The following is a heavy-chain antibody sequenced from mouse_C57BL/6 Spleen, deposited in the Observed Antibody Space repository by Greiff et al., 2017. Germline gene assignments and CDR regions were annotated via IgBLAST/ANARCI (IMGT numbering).Heavy chain of an antibody. J-gene: IGHJ1*03. CDR2: INPGSGGT. CDR1: GYAFTNYL. Sequence: QVQLQQSGAELVRPGTSVKVSCKASGYAFTNYLIEWVKQRPGQGLEWIGVINPGSGGTNYNEKFKGKATLTADKSSSTAYMQLSSLTAEDSAVYFCARGFDGSSSDFGVWGTGTTVTVSS. CDR3: ARGFDGSSSDFGV. D-gene: IGHD1-1*01. V-gene: IGHV1-54*01.